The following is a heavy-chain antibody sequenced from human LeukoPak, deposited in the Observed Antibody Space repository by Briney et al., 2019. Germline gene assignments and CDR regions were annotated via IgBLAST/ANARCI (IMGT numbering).Heavy chain of an antibody. D-gene: IGHD6-25*01. Sequence: GASVKVSCKASGYTFTGCYMHWVRQAPGQGLEWMGWINPNSGGTNYAQKFQGRVTMTRDTSISTAYMELSRLRSDDTAVYYCARDWPADEYYYYYMDVWGKGTTVTVSS. V-gene: IGHV1-2*02. CDR3: ARDWPADEYYYYYMDV. CDR1: GYTFTGCY. CDR2: INPNSGGT. J-gene: IGHJ6*03.